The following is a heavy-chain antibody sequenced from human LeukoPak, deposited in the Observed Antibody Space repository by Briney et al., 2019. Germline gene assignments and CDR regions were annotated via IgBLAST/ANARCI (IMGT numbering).Heavy chain of an antibody. V-gene: IGHV4-39*07. CDR2: IYYSGST. D-gene: IGHD3-22*01. Sequence: SETLSLTCTVSGGSIRSSSSYWGWIRQPPGKGLEWTGSIYYSGSTYYNPSLKSRVTISVDTSKNQFSLKLSSVTAADTAVYYCAHLDHYDLHFDYWGQGTLVTVSS. J-gene: IGHJ4*02. CDR3: AHLDHYDLHFDY. CDR1: GGSIRSSSSY.